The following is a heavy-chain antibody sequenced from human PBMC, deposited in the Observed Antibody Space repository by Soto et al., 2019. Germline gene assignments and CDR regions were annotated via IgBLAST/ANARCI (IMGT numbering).Heavy chain of an antibody. CDR2: ISGSGGST. J-gene: IGHJ4*02. Sequence: PGGSLRLSCAASGFTFSSYAMSWVRQAPGKGLEWVSAISGSGGSTYYADSVKGRFTISRDNSKNTLYLQMNSLRAEDTAVYYCAKNLLEYYDYVWGSYLLYYFDYWGQGTLVTVSS. CDR3: AKNLLEYYDYVWGSYLLYYFDY. V-gene: IGHV3-23*01. D-gene: IGHD3-16*02. CDR1: GFTFSSYA.